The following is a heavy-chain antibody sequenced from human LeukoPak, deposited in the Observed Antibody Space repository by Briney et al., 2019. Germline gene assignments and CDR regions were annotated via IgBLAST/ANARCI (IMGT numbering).Heavy chain of an antibody. CDR3: AKGPLRGTAAAIDY. Sequence: PGESLRLSCGACGFTFNNYGMHWVRQAPGKGLEGVAVISYDGRNKHYPDSVKGRFTISRDISTDTLWLQMDSLRTEDTAVYYCAKGPLRGTAAAIDYWGQGTLVTVSS. V-gene: IGHV3-30*18. J-gene: IGHJ4*02. CDR2: ISYDGRNK. CDR1: GFTFNNYG. D-gene: IGHD2-2*01.